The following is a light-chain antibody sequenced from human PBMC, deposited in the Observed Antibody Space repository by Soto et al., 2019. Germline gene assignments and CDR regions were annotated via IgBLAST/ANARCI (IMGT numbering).Light chain of an antibody. CDR3: QQYDTYSWT. J-gene: IGKJ1*01. V-gene: IGKV1-8*01. CDR2: AAS. CDR1: QGISSY. Sequence: AIRMTQSPSSFSASTGDRVTITCRASQGISSYLAWYQQKPGKAPKLLIYAASTLQSGVPSRFSGSGSGTDFTLTISCLQSEDFATYHCQQYDTYSWTFGQGTKVDI.